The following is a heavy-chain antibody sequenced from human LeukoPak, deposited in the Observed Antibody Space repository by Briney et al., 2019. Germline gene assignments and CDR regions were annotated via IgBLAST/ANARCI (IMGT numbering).Heavy chain of an antibody. V-gene: IGHV4-31*03. CDR3: ARVELTGYCDFDY. J-gene: IGHJ4*02. D-gene: IGHD3-9*01. CDR1: GGSISSGGYY. Sequence: NPSETLSLTCTVSGGSISSGGYYWSWIRQHPGKGLEWIGYIYYSGSTYYNPSLKSRVTISVDTSKNQFSLKLSSVTAADTAVYYCARVELTGYCDFDYWGQGTLVTVSS. CDR2: IYYSGST.